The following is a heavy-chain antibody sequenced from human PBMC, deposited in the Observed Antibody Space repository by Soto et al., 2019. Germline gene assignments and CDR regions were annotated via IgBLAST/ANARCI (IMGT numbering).Heavy chain of an antibody. CDR2: INWNGGST. Sequence: PGGSLRLSCAASGFTFDDYGMSWVRQAPWKGLEWVSGINWNGGSTGYADSVKGRFTISRDNAKNSLYLQMNSLRAEDTALYYCSRGGSGSNDYYGMDVWRQGTTVTVAS. V-gene: IGHV3-20*04. J-gene: IGHJ6*01. CDR3: SRGGSGSNDYYGMDV. CDR1: GFTFDDYG. D-gene: IGHD1-26*01.